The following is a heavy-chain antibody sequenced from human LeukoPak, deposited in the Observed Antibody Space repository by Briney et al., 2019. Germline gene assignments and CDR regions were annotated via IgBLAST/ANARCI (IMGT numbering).Heavy chain of an antibody. V-gene: IGHV3-23*01. CDR3: ARGTIAAAGYYYFDY. J-gene: IGHJ4*02. CDR2: ISGSGGNT. Sequence: PGGSLRLSCAASGFTFSNYAMTWVRQAPGKGLEWVSVISGSGGNTLYATSVKGRFSISRDNAKNSLYLQMNSLRAEDTAVYYCARGTIAAAGYYYFDYWGQGTQVTVSS. D-gene: IGHD6-13*01. CDR1: GFTFSNYA.